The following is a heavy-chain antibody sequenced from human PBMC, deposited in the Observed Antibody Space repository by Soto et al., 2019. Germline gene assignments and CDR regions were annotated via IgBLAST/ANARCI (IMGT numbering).Heavy chain of an antibody. CDR2: ITRSSSYI. CDR3: ARDYGWLILDS. CDR1: GFAFNTYS. Sequence: EVQLVESGGGPVKPGGSLRLSCAASGFAFNTYSMNWVRQAPGKGLEWVAFITRSSSYIYYADSVRGRFTLSRDNAKNSLYLQMNSLRAEDTAIYYCARDYGWLILDSWGQGTLVTVSS. D-gene: IGHD6-19*01. V-gene: IGHV3-21*06. J-gene: IGHJ4*02.